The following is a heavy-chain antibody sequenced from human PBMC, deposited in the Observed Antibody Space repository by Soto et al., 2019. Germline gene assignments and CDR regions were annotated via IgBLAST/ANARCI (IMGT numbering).Heavy chain of an antibody. J-gene: IGHJ5*02. Sequence: QVQLVESGGGLVKPGGSLRLSCTASGFSFSAFYMSWIRQVPGKGLEWISYISGSGVTFDADSVQGRFTIARDNANNSLYLHMNSLRAEDTAVYYCARDASGHAINRFDPGGQGTLVTVSS. CDR2: ISGSGVT. D-gene: IGHD5-12*01. V-gene: IGHV3-11*01. CDR3: ARDASGHAINRFDP. CDR1: GFSFSAFY.